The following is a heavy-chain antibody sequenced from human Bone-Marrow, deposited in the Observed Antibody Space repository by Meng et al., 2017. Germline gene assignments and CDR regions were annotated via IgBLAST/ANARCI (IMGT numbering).Heavy chain of an antibody. CDR1: GYTFTSYY. V-gene: IGHV1-46*01. J-gene: IGHJ4*02. CDR2: INPSGGST. D-gene: IGHD6-13*01. Sequence: ASVKVSCKASGYTFTSYYMHWVRQAPGQGLEWMGIINPSGGSTSYAQKFQGRVTMTRDTSTSTVYMELSSLRSEDTAVYYCARDRRIAAAGKLFGDYWGQGTLVTVSS. CDR3: ARDRRIAAAGKLFGDY.